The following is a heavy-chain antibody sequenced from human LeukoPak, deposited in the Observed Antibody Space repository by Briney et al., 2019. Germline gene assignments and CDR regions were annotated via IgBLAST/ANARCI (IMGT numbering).Heavy chain of an antibody. CDR2: IKPDGSEK. J-gene: IGHJ5*02. CDR3: ARDLDGNQSPTWFAP. D-gene: IGHD3/OR15-3a*01. V-gene: IGHV3-7*01. Sequence: GGSLRLSCAASGFAFSSYWMNWVRQTPGKGLEWVANIKPDGSEKYYVDSVKGRFTISRDNAKYSLYLEMNSLRAEDTAVYYCARDLDGNQSPTWFAPWGQGNLVTVSS. CDR1: GFAFSSYW.